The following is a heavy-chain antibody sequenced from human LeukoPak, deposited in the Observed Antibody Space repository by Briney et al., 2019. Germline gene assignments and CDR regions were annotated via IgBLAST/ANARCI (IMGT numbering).Heavy chain of an antibody. J-gene: IGHJ5*02. CDR3: ARGGYSGSYRYPRFDP. CDR2: INHSGST. V-gene: IGHV4-34*01. CDR1: GGSFSGYY. Sequence: PSETLSLTCAVYGGSFSGYYWSWIRHPPGKGLEWIGEINHSGSTNYNPSLNSRVTISVDTSKNQFSLKLSSVTAADTAVYYCARGGYSGSYRYPRFDPWGQGTLVTVSS. D-gene: IGHD1-26*01.